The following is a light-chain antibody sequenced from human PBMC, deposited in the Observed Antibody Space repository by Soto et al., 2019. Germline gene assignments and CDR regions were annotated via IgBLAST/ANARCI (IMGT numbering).Light chain of an antibody. Sequence: VVLTQSPATLSLSPGERATLSCRASQSIRTSLAWYQQKPGQAPRLVIFDASNRANGVPARFGGSGSGTDFTLTINSLEPEDFAVYYCQQRNVWPPITFGQGTRLGIK. V-gene: IGKV3-11*01. J-gene: IGKJ5*01. CDR2: DAS. CDR3: QQRNVWPPIT. CDR1: QSIRTS.